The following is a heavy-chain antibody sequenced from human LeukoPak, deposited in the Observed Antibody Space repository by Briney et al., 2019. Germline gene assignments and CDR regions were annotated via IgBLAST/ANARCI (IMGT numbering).Heavy chain of an antibody. D-gene: IGHD6-25*01. J-gene: IGHJ6*02. CDR3: ARSHERLSYYYYGMDV. CDR2: IKQDGSEK. V-gene: IGHV3-7*01. Sequence: GGSLRLSCAASGFTFSSYWMSWVRQAPGKGLEWVANIKQDGSEKYYVDSVKGRFTISRDNAKNSLYLQMNSLRAEDTAVYYCARSHERLSYYYYGMDVWGQGTTVTVSS. CDR1: GFTFSSYW.